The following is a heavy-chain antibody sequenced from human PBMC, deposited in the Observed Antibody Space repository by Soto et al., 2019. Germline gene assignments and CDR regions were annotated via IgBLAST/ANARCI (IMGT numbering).Heavy chain of an antibody. CDR1: GFTFSKYAM. CDR2: IYHSGST. J-gene: IGHJ4*02. Sequence: VQLLESGGGLVQPGGSLRLSCAASGFTFSKYAMIWVRQAPGKGQEWIGEIYHSGSTNYNPSLKSRVTISVDKSKNQFSLKLSSVTAADTAVYYCATQYAYGDYRFDYWGQGTLVTVSS. D-gene: IGHD4-17*01. V-gene: IGHV4-4*02. CDR3: ATQYAYGDYRFDY.